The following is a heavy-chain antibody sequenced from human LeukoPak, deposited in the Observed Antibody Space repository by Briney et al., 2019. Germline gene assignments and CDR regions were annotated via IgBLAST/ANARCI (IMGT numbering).Heavy chain of an antibody. Sequence: GESLKISCKGSGYSFSNHWIGWVRQMPGKGLEWMGVIYPGDSDTRYSPSFQGQVTMSVDKPIDSAFLQWSSLKASDTAIYYCARELYGSYGQLLSFDLWGPGTLVTVSS. CDR2: IYPGDSDT. D-gene: IGHD3-16*01. CDR3: ARELYGSYGQLLSFDL. V-gene: IGHV5-51*04. J-gene: IGHJ4*02. CDR1: GYSFSNHW.